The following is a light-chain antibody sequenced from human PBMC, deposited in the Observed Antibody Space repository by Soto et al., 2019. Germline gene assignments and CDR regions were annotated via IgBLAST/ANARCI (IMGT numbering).Light chain of an antibody. J-gene: IGKJ2*03. CDR3: QQYSSYSMYS. V-gene: IGKV1-5*03. CDR2: EAS. CDR1: QSISKW. Sequence: DIQMTQSPSTLSASVGDRVTITCRASQSISKWLAWYQQKPGKAPKLLIYEASNLEGGVPSRFSGSGSGTEFTLTISSLQPDDSATYFCQQYSSYSMYSFGQGTKLESK.